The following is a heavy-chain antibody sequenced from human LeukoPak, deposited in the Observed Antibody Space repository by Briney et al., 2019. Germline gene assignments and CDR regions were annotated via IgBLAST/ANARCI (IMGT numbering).Heavy chain of an antibody. V-gene: IGHV4-34*01. CDR2: INHSGST. J-gene: IGHJ3*02. CDR1: GGSFSGYY. D-gene: IGHD2-2*01. CDR3: ARQKCTSTSCLTKNAFDI. Sequence: KSSETLSLTCAVYGGSFSGYYWSWIRQPPGKGLEWIGEINHSGSTNYNPSLESRVTISVDTSKNQFSLDLSSVTAADTAVYYCARQKCTSTSCLTKNAFDIWGQGTMVTVSS.